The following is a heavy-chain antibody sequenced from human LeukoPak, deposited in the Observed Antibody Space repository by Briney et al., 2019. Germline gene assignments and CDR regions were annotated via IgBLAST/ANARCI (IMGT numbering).Heavy chain of an antibody. V-gene: IGHV3-20*04. CDR3: ARERWQQLDYYYYMDV. Sequence: GGSLRLSCAASGFTFDDYGMSWVRQAPGKGLEWVSGINWNGGSAGYADSVKGRFTISRDNAKNSLYLQMNSLRAEDTALYYCARERWQQLDYYYYMDVWGKGTTVTVSS. J-gene: IGHJ6*03. D-gene: IGHD6-13*01. CDR2: INWNGGSA. CDR1: GFTFDDYG.